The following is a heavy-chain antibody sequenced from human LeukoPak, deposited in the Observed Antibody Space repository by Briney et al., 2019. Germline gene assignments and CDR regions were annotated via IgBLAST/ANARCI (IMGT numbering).Heavy chain of an antibody. Sequence: PGGSLRLSCAASGFTFDDYAMHWVRQAPGKGLEWVSGISWNSGSIGYADSVKGRFTISRDNAKNSLYLQMNSLRAEDTAVYYCARDFARPYCSGGSCYDYWGQGTLVTVSS. CDR1: GFTFDDYA. J-gene: IGHJ4*02. CDR2: ISWNSGSI. CDR3: ARDFARPYCSGGSCYDY. D-gene: IGHD2-15*01. V-gene: IGHV3-9*01.